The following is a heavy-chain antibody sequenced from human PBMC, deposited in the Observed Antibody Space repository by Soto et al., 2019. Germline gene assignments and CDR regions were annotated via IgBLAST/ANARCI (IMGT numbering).Heavy chain of an antibody. CDR1: GYSFTSYW. D-gene: IGHD5-12*01. V-gene: IGHV5-10-1*01. CDR2: IDPSDSYT. CDR3: AAGVDIVATIATIYYYYYGMDV. J-gene: IGHJ6*02. Sequence: XESLKISCKGSGYSFTSYWISWVRQMPGKGLEWMGRIDPSDSYTNYSPSFQGHVTISADKSISTAYLQWSSLKASDTAMYYCAAGVDIVATIATIYYYYYGMDVWGQGTTVTVSS.